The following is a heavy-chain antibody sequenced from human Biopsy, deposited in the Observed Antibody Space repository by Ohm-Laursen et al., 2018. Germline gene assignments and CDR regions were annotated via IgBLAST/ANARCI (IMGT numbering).Heavy chain of an antibody. D-gene: IGHD6-19*01. Sequence: SDTLSFTCSVSGGSVTNYYWTWIRQPPGKGLEWIGYMYYNERTYYNPSLRGRVTISVDTSKNQISLRLSSVTAADTAVYYCASGGQWPKPYLRYFDPWGQGTLVTVSS. CDR1: GGSVTNYY. CDR3: ASGGQWPKPYLRYFDP. CDR2: MYYNERT. V-gene: IGHV4-59*02. J-gene: IGHJ5*02.